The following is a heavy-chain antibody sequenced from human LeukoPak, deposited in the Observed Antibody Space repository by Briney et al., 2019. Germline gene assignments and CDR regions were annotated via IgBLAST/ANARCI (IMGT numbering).Heavy chain of an antibody. CDR2: INWNGGST. CDR1: GFIFDDYG. D-gene: IGHD3-10*02. J-gene: IGHJ6*04. Sequence: PGGSLRLSCAASGFIFDDYGVTWVRQAPGKGLEWVSGINWNGGSTAYADSVKGRFTISRDNAKNSLYLQMNSLRAEDTAVYYCAELGITMIGGVWGKGTTVTISS. V-gene: IGHV3-20*04. CDR3: AELGITMIGGV.